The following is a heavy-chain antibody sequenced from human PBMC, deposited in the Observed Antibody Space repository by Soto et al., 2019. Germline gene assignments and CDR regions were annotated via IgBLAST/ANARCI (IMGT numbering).Heavy chain of an antibody. J-gene: IGHJ3*02. Sequence: QVQLQESGPGLVKPSQTLSLNCSVSGVSINSGDYYWSWIRQHAGQGLEWIGYIFYSGTTFYNPSLKSRVTISIDASKNQFSLEMSSVTAADTAVYYCAKVRGHAFDIRGQRTMVTVSS. CDR3: AKVRGHAFDI. D-gene: IGHD3-10*01. CDR2: IFYSGTT. V-gene: IGHV4-31*03. CDR1: GVSINSGDYY.